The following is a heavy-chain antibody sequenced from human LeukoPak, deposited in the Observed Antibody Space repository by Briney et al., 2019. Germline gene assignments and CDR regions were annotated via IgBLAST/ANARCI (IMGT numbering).Heavy chain of an antibody. D-gene: IGHD5-12*01. CDR1: GYTFTGYY. CDR2: IIPNSGGT. V-gene: IGHV1-2*02. CDR3: ARVRIVATVHDAFDV. J-gene: IGHJ3*01. Sequence: ASVTVSCKASGYTFTGYYIHWVRQAPGQGLEWMGWIIPNSGGTNYAQKFQGRVTMTRDTSISTAYMELSRLRSDDTAVYYCARVRIVATVHDAFDVWAQGTMVTVSS.